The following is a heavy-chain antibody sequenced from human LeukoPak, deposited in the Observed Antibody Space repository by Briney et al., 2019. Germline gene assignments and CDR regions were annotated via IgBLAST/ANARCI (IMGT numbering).Heavy chain of an antibody. CDR3: ARVGSAAATADY. CDR1: GYTFTSYY. Sequence: ASVKVSCKASGYTFTSYYMHWIRQAPGQGPEWVGIINPRGGSTDYSQKFRGRVTMTSDTSTSTVYMELNSLIYEDTAVYFCARVGSAAATADYWGQGTLVTVSS. D-gene: IGHD6-25*01. CDR2: INPRGGST. J-gene: IGHJ4*02. V-gene: IGHV1-46*01.